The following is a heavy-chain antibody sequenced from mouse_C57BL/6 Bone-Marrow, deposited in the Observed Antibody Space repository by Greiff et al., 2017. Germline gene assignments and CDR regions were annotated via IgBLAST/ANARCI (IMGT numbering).Heavy chain of an antibody. Sequence: EVKLVESGGGLVQSGRSLRLSCATSGFTFSDFYMEWVRQAPGKGLEWIAASRNKANDYTTEYSASVKGRFIVSRDTSQSILYLQMNALRAEDTAIYYCARNSIYDGYYHWYFDVWGTGTTVTVSS. J-gene: IGHJ1*03. CDR1: GFTFSDFY. V-gene: IGHV7-1*01. CDR2: SRNKANDYTT. CDR3: ARNSIYDGYYHWYFDV. D-gene: IGHD2-3*01.